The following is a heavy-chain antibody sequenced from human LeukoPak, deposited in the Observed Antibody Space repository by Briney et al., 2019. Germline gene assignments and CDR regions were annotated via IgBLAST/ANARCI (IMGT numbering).Heavy chain of an antibody. CDR1: RGSIGTHY. CDR2: IYYTGST. D-gene: IGHD1-26*01. J-gene: IGHJ4*02. V-gene: IGHV4-59*08. CDR3: AKQGSYKAFDY. Sequence: PSETLSLTCTVSRGSIGTHYWSWIRQRPGEALEWIGYIYYTGSTNFNPSLRSRVTISLDTPNNQFSLKLRSVTAADTAVYYCAKQGSYKAFDYWGQGTLVTVSS.